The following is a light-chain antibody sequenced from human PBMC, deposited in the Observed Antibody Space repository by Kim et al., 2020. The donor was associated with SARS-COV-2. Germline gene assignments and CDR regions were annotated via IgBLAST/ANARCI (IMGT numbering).Light chain of an antibody. CDR3: QAWDNSAAYV. CDR2: EDT. CDR1: QLGSKY. J-gene: IGLJ1*01. Sequence: VSPGQTATIACSGDQLGSKYIYRYQQRPGQSPVLVMFEDTKRPSGIPERFSGSNSGNTATLTISGAQAMDEADYYCQAWDNSAAYVFGSGTKVTVL. V-gene: IGLV3-1*01.